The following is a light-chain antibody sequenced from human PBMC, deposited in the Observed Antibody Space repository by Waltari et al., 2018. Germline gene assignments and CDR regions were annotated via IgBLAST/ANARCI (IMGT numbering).Light chain of an antibody. V-gene: IGKV1-9*01. CDR2: AAS. CDR1: LGINSY. CDR3: QQLNSNPWT. J-gene: IGKJ1*01. Sequence: DIQLTQSPSFLSASVGDRVTITCRASLGINSYLAWYQQKPGRAPKLLIYAASTLQSGVPSRFSGSGSVTEFNLTISSLQPEDFATYYCQQLNSNPWTFGQGTKVELK.